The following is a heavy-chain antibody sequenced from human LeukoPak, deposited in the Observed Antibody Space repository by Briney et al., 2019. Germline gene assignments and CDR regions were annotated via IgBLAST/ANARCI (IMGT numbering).Heavy chain of an antibody. CDR3: ARCLYSDFGVVTNWFDP. J-gene: IGHJ5*02. Sequence: SETLSLTCTVSGGSIGSAGYYWNWIRQHPGKGLEWIGYIYYTGSTYYNPSLKSRVTISVDTPKNQFSLRLTSVTAADTAVYYCARCLYSDFGVVTNWFDPWGQGTLVTVSS. V-gene: IGHV4-31*03. CDR1: GGSIGSAGYY. D-gene: IGHD3-3*01. CDR2: IYYTGST.